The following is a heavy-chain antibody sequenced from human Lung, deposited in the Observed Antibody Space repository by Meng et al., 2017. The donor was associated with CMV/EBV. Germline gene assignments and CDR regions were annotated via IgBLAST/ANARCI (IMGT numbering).Heavy chain of an antibody. D-gene: IGHD2-2*01. CDR2: IIPILGIA. CDR1: GGTFSSYA. CDR3: ASLGYCSSPSCPFYYYYGMDV. V-gene: IGHV1-69*10. J-gene: IGHJ6*02. Sequence: SVXVSCKASGGTFSSYAISWVRQAPGQGLEWMGGIIPILGIANYAQKFQGRVTITADKSTSTAYMELSSLRSEDTAVYYCASLGYCSSPSCPFYYYYGMDVWGQGTTVTVSS.